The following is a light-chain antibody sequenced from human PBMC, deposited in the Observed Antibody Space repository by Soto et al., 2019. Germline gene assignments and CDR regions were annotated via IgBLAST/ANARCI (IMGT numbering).Light chain of an antibody. CDR3: QQRRNWPLT. V-gene: IGKV3-11*01. J-gene: IGKJ4*01. CDR2: DSS. Sequence: DIVLTQSPATLSLSPGERATLSCRASQSVSSYLAWYQQKPGQAPRLLIYDSSNRATGIPARFIGSGSGTDFTLTISSLKPEDFAVYYCQQRRNWPLTFGGGTKVEIK. CDR1: QSVSSY.